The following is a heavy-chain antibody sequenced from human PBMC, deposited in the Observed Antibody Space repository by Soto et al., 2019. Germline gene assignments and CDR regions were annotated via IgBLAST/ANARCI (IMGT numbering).Heavy chain of an antibody. Sequence: PSETLSLTCTVSGGSISSGDYYWSWIRQPPGKGLEWIGYIYYSGSTYYNPSLKGRVTISVDTSKNQFSLKLSSVTAADTVVYYCARDHPRGVTSGEGNWFDTWGQRTLVTVSS. CDR2: IYYSGST. CDR3: ARDHPRGVTSGEGNWFDT. CDR1: GGSISSGDYY. J-gene: IGHJ5*02. V-gene: IGHV4-30-4*01. D-gene: IGHD4-4*01.